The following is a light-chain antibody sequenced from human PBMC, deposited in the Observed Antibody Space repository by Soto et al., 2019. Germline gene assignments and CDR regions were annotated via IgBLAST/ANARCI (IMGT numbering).Light chain of an antibody. CDR3: QQYGASPLP. CDR1: QSVRSNS. V-gene: IGKV3-20*01. CDR2: GAS. J-gene: IGKJ4*01. Sequence: PGASATLSCTASQSVRSNSLAWYQQKPGQAPRLLMFGASGRATGTPPGFSGRGSGTDFTLTTSRLEPEDFAVYYCQQYGASPLPFGGGTKVDI.